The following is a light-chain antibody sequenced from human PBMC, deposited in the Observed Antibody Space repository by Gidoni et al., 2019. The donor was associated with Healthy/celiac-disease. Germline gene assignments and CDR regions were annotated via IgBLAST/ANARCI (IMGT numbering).Light chain of an antibody. CDR3: QQFNSYLFT. V-gene: IGKV1-13*02. CDR2: DAS. Sequence: AIQLTQSLSSLSASVGDRVTITCRTSQGISSALALYQQKPGKAPKLLIYDASSLESGVPSRFSGSGSGTDFTLTISSLQPEDFATYYCQQFNSYLFTFGPGTKVDIK. CDR1: QGISSA. J-gene: IGKJ3*01.